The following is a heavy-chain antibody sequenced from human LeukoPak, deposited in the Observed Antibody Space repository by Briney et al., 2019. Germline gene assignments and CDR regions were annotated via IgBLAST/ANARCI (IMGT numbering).Heavy chain of an antibody. V-gene: IGHV3-30*18. D-gene: IGHD1-26*01. CDR1: GFTFSSYS. Sequence: GGSLRLSCAASGFTFSSYSMNWVRQAPGKGLEWVALISYDGSNKYYADSVKGRFTISRGNSKNTLYLQMNSLRAEDTAVYYCAKDSGSYYVFDYWGQGTLVTVSS. CDR3: AKDSGSYYVFDY. J-gene: IGHJ4*02. CDR2: ISYDGSNK.